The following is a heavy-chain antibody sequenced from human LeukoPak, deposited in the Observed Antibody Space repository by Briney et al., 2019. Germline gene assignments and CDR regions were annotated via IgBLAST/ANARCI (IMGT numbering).Heavy chain of an antibody. Sequence: SETLSLTCTVSGGSISSSSYYWGWIRQPPGKGLEWIGSIYSSGSTYYNPSLKSRVTISVDTSKNQFSLKLSSVTAADTAVYYCATNPGGGPFDYWGQGTLVTVSS. CDR1: GGSISSSSYY. J-gene: IGHJ4*02. CDR3: ATNPGGGPFDY. CDR2: IYSSGST. D-gene: IGHD2-15*01. V-gene: IGHV4-39*07.